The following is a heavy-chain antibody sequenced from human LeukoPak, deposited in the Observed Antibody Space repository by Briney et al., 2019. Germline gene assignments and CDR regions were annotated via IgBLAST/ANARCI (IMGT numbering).Heavy chain of an antibody. Sequence: SETLSLTCTVSGGSISSYYWSWIRQPPGKGLEWIGYIYYSGSTNYNPSLKSRVTISVDTSKNQFSLNLSSVTAADTAVYYCARTYCRGGSCHFDYWGQGTLVTVSS. CDR2: IYYSGST. CDR3: ARTYCRGGSCHFDY. D-gene: IGHD2-15*01. CDR1: GGSISSYY. V-gene: IGHV4-59*08. J-gene: IGHJ4*02.